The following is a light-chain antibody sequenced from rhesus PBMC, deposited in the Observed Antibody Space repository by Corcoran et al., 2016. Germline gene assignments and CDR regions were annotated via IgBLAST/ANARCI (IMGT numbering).Light chain of an antibody. CDR3: QQYSSSPYS. Sequence: DIQMTQSPSSLSASVGDTVTITSRACQSISSWLACYQQKPGKTPKLLIYKASPWKSGCTTRFSGSGAGTDFTFTISSLQSEDFATYCCQQYSSSPYSFGQGTKVEIK. CDR2: KAS. CDR1: QSISSW. J-gene: IGKJ2*01. V-gene: IGKV1-22*01.